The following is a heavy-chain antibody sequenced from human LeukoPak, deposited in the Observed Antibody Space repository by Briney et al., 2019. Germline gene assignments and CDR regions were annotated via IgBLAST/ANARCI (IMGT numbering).Heavy chain of an antibody. J-gene: IGHJ5*02. D-gene: IGHD3-22*01. CDR3: ARGHGTYYAPNWFDP. Sequence: PSEALFLTCTVSGGSVSNNNYYWGWIRQPPGKGLEWIGNIYFSGTTFYSPSLKRRVTISVDTSKNQFSLKLTSVIAADTAVYYCARGHGTYYAPNWFDPWGQGTMVTISS. CDR2: IYFSGTT. CDR1: GGSVSNNNYY. V-gene: IGHV4-39*07.